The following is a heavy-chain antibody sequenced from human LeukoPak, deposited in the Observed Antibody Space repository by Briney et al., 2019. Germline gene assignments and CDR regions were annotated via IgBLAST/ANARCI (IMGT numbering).Heavy chain of an antibody. CDR1: GDALSSYY. V-gene: IGHV4-59*01. J-gene: IGHJ4*02. CDR3: ARVNTEGSADY. D-gene: IGHD6-19*01. CDR2: IYYSGTA. Sequence: SETLSLTCTVSGDALSSYYWSWFRQPPGKGLEWIGYIYYSGTANYNPSLKSRVTISVDTSKNQCSLKLTSVTAADTAGYYCARVNTEGSADYWGQGTLVTVSS.